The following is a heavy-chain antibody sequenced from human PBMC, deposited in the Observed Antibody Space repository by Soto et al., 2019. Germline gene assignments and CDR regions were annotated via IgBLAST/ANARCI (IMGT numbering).Heavy chain of an antibody. Sequence: NPGGSLRLSCAASGFTFRTYGMNWVRRAPGGGLEWVASISSSGSFIYHADSVKGRFTISRDDAEKSLYLQMNSLRAEDTALYYCAREPEGIAAALDYWGRGTLVTIYS. D-gene: IGHD6-13*01. CDR1: GFTFRTYG. V-gene: IGHV3-21*01. CDR3: AREPEGIAAALDY. J-gene: IGHJ4*02. CDR2: ISSSGSFI.